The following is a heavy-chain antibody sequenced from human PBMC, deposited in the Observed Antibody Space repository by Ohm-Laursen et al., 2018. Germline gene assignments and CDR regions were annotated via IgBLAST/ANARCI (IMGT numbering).Heavy chain of an antibody. D-gene: IGHD7-27*01. CDR3: ARGGLGILEYRGNYYYGMDV. CDR2: IGTTPSTI. CDR1: GFTFSDYS. Sequence: GSLRLSCSASGFTFSDYSMNWVRQAPGKGLEWVSYIGTTPSTIYYADSVKGRFTISRDNVKNSLYLQMNSLRAEDTAVYYCARGGLGILEYRGNYYYGMDVWGQGTTVTVSS. V-gene: IGHV3-48*04. J-gene: IGHJ6*02.